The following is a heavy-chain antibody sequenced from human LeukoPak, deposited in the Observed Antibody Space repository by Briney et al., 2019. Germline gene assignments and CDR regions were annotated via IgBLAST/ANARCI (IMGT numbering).Heavy chain of an antibody. Sequence: GGSLRLSCAASGFTFSSYAMSWVRQAPGKGLEWVSAISGSGGSTYYADSVKGRFTISRDDSKNTLYLQMNSLRAEDTAVCYYAKDSYSSGGFDYWGQGTLVTVSS. D-gene: IGHD6-19*01. CDR3: AKDSYSSGGFDY. CDR1: GFTFSSYA. J-gene: IGHJ4*02. V-gene: IGHV3-23*01. CDR2: ISGSGGST.